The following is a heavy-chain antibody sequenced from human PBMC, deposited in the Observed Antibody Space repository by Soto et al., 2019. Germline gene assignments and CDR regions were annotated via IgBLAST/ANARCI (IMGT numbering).Heavy chain of an antibody. V-gene: IGHV1-24*01. CDR1: GYTLTELS. D-gene: IGHD2-8*01. CDR3: ATAMVYAIHHWFDP. J-gene: IGHJ5*02. Sequence: GASVKVSCKVSGYTLTELSMHWVRQAPGKGLEWMGGFDPEDGETIYAQKFQGRVTMTEDTSTDTAYMELSSLRSEDTAVYYCATAMVYAIHHWFDPWGQGTLVNVSS. CDR2: FDPEDGET.